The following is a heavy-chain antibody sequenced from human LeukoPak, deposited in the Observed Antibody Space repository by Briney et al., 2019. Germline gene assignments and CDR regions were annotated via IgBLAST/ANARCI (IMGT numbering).Heavy chain of an antibody. Sequence: SETLSLTCAVSGYSISSGYYWGWIRQPPGKGLGWFGSIYHSGSTYYNPSLKSRVTISVDTSKNQFSLKLSSVTAADTAVYYCARTDFWSGYYRNFDYWGQGTLVTVSS. CDR2: IYHSGST. CDR3: ARTDFWSGYYRNFDY. CDR1: GYSISSGYY. J-gene: IGHJ4*02. V-gene: IGHV4-38-2*01. D-gene: IGHD3-3*01.